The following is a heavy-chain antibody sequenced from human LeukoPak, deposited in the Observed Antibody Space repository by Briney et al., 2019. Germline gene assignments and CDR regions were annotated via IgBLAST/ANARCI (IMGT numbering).Heavy chain of an antibody. CDR1: GFTFSSYS. CDR3: ASGASRWSLDVFDI. CDR2: INNSSNYI. J-gene: IGHJ3*02. D-gene: IGHD6-13*01. Sequence: GGSLRLSCAASGFTFSSYSMNWVREAAGKGLEWVSSINNSSNYIYYADSVKGRFTISRDNAKNSLYLQMNSLRAEDTAVYYCASGASRWSLDVFDIWGQGTMVTVSS. V-gene: IGHV3-21*01.